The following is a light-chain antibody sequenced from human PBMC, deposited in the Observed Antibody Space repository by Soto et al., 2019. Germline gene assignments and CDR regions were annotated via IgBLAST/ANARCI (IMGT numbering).Light chain of an antibody. CDR2: GVS. Sequence: DIQLTQSPSFLSASVRDRVTITCRASQVLSSYLAWYQQKPGKAPKLLIYGVSTLQSGVPSRFSGSGSGTEFTLTISSLQPEDFATYYCQQLNTYPLTFGGGTMVEIK. J-gene: IGKJ4*01. CDR3: QQLNTYPLT. V-gene: IGKV1-9*01. CDR1: QVLSSY.